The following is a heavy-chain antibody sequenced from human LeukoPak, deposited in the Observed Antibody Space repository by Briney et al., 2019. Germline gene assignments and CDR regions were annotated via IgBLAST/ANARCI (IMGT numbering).Heavy chain of an antibody. CDR2: IIPIFGTA. D-gene: IGHD7-27*01. CDR3: ARGPPNWGFDF. J-gene: IGHJ4*02. V-gene: IGHV1-69*13. Sequence: SVKVSCTASGGTFSSYAISWVRQAPGQGLEWMGGIIPIFGTANYAQKFQGRVTITADESTSTAFMELTSLRSEDTAVYYCARGPPNWGFDFWGQGALVTVSS. CDR1: GGTFSSYA.